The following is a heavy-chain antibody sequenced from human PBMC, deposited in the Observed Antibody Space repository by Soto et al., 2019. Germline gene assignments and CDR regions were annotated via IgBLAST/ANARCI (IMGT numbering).Heavy chain of an antibody. J-gene: IGHJ4*02. CDR1: GYTFISYY. Sequence: QVQLVQSGAVVKKPGASVKVSCRASGYTFISYYIHWVRQAPGQGLEWMGLINPSDAYTDYAQKFQGRVTLTRDTSTSIVYMELSSLRSEDTAIYYCARDHVDTPMTNFDYWGQGTLVTVSS. D-gene: IGHD5-18*01. CDR3: ARDHVDTPMTNFDY. V-gene: IGHV1-46*01. CDR2: INPSDAYT.